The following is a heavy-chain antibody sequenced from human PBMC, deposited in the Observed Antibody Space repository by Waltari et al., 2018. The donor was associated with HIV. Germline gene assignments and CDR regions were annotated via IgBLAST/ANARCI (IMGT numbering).Heavy chain of an antibody. J-gene: IGHJ6*02. CDR3: ARDGLVGSPDYGMDV. Sequence: EVQLVESGGGLVQPGGSLRLSCAASGFTVSSNYMSWVRQAPGKGLEWVSVIYSGGSTYYADSVKGRFTISRDNSKNTLYLQMNSLRAEDTAVYYCARDGLVGSPDYGMDVWGQGTTVTVSS. D-gene: IGHD3-16*01. V-gene: IGHV3-66*01. CDR1: GFTVSSNY. CDR2: IYSGGST.